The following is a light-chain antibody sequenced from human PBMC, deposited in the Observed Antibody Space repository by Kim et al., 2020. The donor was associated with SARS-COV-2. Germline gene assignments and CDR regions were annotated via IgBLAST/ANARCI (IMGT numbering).Light chain of an antibody. CDR1: QSLSKRY. CDR2: GAS. J-gene: IGKJ3*01. V-gene: IGKV3-20*01. Sequence: SPGERAILSGRASQSLSKRYLAGYQQRPGQAPRLLIYGASSRATGIPDRFSGSGSGTDFTLTISRLEPEDFAVYYCQHYDSSPFAFGPGTKVDIK. CDR3: QHYDSSPFA.